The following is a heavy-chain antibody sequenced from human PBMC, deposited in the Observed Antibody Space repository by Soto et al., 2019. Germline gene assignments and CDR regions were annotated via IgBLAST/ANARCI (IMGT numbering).Heavy chain of an antibody. Sequence: GGSLRLSCVVSGFTFSSYAMSCVRQAPGKGLEWVSAITGDGGDTFHADSVRGRLTISRDNSRNTLYLQMDSLRAEDTAIYYCAKGSATSRPYYFDYWGQGTLVTVSS. CDR2: ITGDGGDT. J-gene: IGHJ4*02. V-gene: IGHV3-23*01. CDR1: GFTFSSYA. CDR3: AKGSATSRPYYFDY.